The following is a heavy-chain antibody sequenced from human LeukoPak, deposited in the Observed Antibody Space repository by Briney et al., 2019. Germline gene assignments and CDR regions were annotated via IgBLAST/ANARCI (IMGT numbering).Heavy chain of an antibody. CDR3: ARQLVGYCSSTSCSGWFDP. Sequence: SETLSLTCTVSGGSISSGGYYWSRIRQPPGKGLEWIGYIYHSGSTYYNPSLKSRVTISVDRSKNQFSLKLSSVTAADTAVYYCARQLVGYCSSTSCSGWFDPWGQGTLVTVSS. V-gene: IGHV4-30-2*01. CDR2: IYHSGST. CDR1: GGSISSGGYY. J-gene: IGHJ5*02. D-gene: IGHD2-2*01.